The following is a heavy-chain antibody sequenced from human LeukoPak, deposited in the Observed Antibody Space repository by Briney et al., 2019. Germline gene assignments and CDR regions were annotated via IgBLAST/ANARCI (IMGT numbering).Heavy chain of an antibody. J-gene: IGHJ4*02. CDR1: GFTFNNYS. Sequence: GGSLRLSCAASGFTFNNYSMNWVRQAPGKGLEWVSFITSSSSTVYYADSVKGRFTISRDNAKNSLYLQMNSLRPEDTAMYYCARDDSGFGELLFDYWGQGNLVTVSS. D-gene: IGHD3-10*01. CDR3: ARDDSGFGELLFDY. V-gene: IGHV3-48*01. CDR2: ITSSSSTV.